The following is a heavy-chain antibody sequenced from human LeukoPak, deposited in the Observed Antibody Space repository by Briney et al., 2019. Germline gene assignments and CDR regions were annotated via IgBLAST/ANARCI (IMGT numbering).Heavy chain of an antibody. CDR3: ANVAKGRYFFYYMDV. D-gene: IGHD2-15*01. CDR1: GYSINRFG. J-gene: IGHJ6*03. CDR2: ISSDNSIP. V-gene: IGHV1-18*01. Sequence: GASVTVSCKASGYSINRFGVTWVRQAPGQGLEWIGWISSDNSIPRYADKFQGRVTLTTDTSKTTTYMELRSLRSDDSAVYFCANVAKGRYFFYYMDVWGKGTTVTVSS.